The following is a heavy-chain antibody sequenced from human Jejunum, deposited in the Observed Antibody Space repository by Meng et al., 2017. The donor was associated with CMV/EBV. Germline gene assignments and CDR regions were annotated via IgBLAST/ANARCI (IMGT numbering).Heavy chain of an antibody. J-gene: IGHJ4*02. CDR1: GFTLSPEW. V-gene: IGHV3-7*01. CDR2: INQHGSEE. Sequence: ASGFTLSPEWMSWVRQNPGKGLEGVANINQHGSEESYVGSVKGQFTISRDNAKNSLYLQMNSLRAEDTAVYYCARGGGNTRFDYWSQGTLVTVSS. D-gene: IGHD3-16*01. CDR3: ARGGGNTRFDY.